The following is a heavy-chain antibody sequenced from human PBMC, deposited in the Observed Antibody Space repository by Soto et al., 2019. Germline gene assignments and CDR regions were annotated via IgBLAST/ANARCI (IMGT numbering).Heavy chain of an antibody. CDR3: ARNYYDSGGGFDY. D-gene: IGHD3-22*01. CDR1: GFTVSSNY. J-gene: IGHJ4*02. V-gene: IGHV3-53*01. Sequence: PGGSLRLSCAASGFTVSSNYMSWVRQAPGKGLEWVSVIYSGGDTYCADSVKGRFTISRDNSKNTLYLQMSSLRAEDTAVYYCARNYYDSGGGFDYWGQGTLVTVSS. CDR2: IYSGGDT.